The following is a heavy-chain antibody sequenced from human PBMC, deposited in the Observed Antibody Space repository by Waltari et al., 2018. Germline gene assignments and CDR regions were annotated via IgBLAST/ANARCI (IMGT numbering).Heavy chain of an antibody. J-gene: IGHJ3*02. Sequence: QVQLQESGPGLVKPSETLSLTCTVSGGSISSYYWSWIRQPQGKGLDWIGYIYYSGSTNYNPSLKSRVTISVDTSKNQFSLKLSSVTAADTAVYYCARAAVAAAGRNAFDIWGQGTMVTVSS. V-gene: IGHV4-59*01. CDR2: IYYSGST. CDR3: ARAAVAAAGRNAFDI. CDR1: GGSISSYY. D-gene: IGHD6-13*01.